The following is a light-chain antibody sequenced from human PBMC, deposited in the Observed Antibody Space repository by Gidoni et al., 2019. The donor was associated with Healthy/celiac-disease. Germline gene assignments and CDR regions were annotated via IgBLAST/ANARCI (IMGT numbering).Light chain of an antibody. CDR2: QDS. CDR3: QAWDSSTVV. J-gene: IGLJ2*01. Sequence: YEPTQPLPVSVSPGQTASITCSGDKLGDKYACWYQQKPGQSPVLVIYQDSKRPSGIPERFSGSNSGNTATLTISGTQAMDEADYYCQAWDSSTVVFGGGTKLTVL. CDR1: KLGDKY. V-gene: IGLV3-1*01.